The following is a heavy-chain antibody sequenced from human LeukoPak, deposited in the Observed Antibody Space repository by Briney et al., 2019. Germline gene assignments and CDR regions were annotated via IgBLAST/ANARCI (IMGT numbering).Heavy chain of an antibody. V-gene: IGHV3-30*18. CDR1: GFIFSNYG. D-gene: IGHD3-10*01. J-gene: IGHJ6*02. CDR2: ISHDGNNK. Sequence: PGRSLRLSCAASGFIFSNYGMHWVRRAPGKGPEWVAVISHDGNNKYYADSVKGRFTISRDNSKNTLYLQMNSLRAEDTAVYNCAKDHVILVRGGYFGMDVWGQGTTVTVSS. CDR3: AKDHVILVRGGYFGMDV.